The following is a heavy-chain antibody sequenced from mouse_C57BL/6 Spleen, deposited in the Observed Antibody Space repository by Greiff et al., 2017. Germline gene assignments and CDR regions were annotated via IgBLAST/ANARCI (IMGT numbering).Heavy chain of an antibody. CDR3: ARSDTTVVDYFDV. Sequence: VQLQQSGPELVKPGASVKISCKASGYAFSSSWMNWVKQRPGKGLEWIGRIYPGGGDTNYNGKFKGKATLTADKSSSTAYMQLSSLTSEDSAVYFCARSDTTVVDYFDVWGTGTTVTVSS. D-gene: IGHD1-1*01. V-gene: IGHV1-82*01. CDR2: IYPGGGDT. CDR1: GYAFSSSW. J-gene: IGHJ1*03.